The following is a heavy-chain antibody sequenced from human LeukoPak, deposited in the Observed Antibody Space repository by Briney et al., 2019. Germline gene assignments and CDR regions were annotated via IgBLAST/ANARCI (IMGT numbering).Heavy chain of an antibody. V-gene: IGHV4-39*01. Sequence: PSETLSLTCTVSGGSISSSSYYWGWIRQPPGKGLEWIGSIYYSGSTYYNPSLKSRVTISVDTSKNQFSLKLSSGTAADTAVYYCARTLYSSSWFFDYWGQGTLVTVSS. CDR3: ARTLYSSSWFFDY. CDR2: IYYSGST. D-gene: IGHD6-13*01. CDR1: GGSISSSSYY. J-gene: IGHJ4*02.